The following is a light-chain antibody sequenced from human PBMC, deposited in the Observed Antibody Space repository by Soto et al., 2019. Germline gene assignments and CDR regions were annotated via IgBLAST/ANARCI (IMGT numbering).Light chain of an antibody. CDR2: STN. CDR1: SGSVSTSYY. CDR3: VLYMGSGIPV. Sequence: QAVVTQEPSFSVSPGGPVTLTCGLSSGSVSTSYYPRWYQQTPGQAPRTLIYSTNTRSSGVPDRFSGSILGNKAALTITGAQADDEADYYCVLYMGSGIPVFGGGTK. V-gene: IGLV8-61*01. J-gene: IGLJ2*01.